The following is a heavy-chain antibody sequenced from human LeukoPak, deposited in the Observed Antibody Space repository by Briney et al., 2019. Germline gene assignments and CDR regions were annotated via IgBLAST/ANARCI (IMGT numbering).Heavy chain of an antibody. Sequence: ASVKVSCKASGYTFTSYDINWVRQATGQGREWMGWMNPNSGNTGYAQKFQGRVTMTRNTSISTAYMELSRLRSEDTAVYYCARGLFDDYGDYVGLRGFDPWGQGTLVTVSS. V-gene: IGHV1-8*01. CDR2: MNPNSGNT. D-gene: IGHD4-17*01. J-gene: IGHJ5*02. CDR3: ARGLFDDYGDYVGLRGFDP. CDR1: GYTFTSYD.